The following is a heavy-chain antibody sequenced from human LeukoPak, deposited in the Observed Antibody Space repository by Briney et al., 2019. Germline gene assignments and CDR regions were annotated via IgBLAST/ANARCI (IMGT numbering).Heavy chain of an antibody. CDR1: GGSFSGYY. V-gene: IGHV4-34*01. CDR2: INHSGST. J-gene: IGHJ6*02. CDR3: ARGVHIVVVPAAIFEFGMDV. D-gene: IGHD2-2*01. Sequence: SETLSLTCAVYGGSFSGYYWSWIRQPPGKGLEWIREINHSGSTNYNPSLKSRVTISVDTSKNQFSLKLSSVTAADTAVYYCARGVHIVVVPAAIFEFGMDVWGQGTTVTVSS.